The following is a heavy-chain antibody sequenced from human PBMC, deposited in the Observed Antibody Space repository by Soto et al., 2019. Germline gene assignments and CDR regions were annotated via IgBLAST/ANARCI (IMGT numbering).Heavy chain of an antibody. Sequence: GGSLRLSCAASGFTFSSYSMNWVRQAPGKGLEWVSSISSSSSYIYYADSVKGRFTISRDNAKNSLYLQMNSLRAEDTAVYYCASIPGIAVAASGGQGTLVTVSS. CDR1: GFTFSSYS. CDR2: ISSSSSYI. J-gene: IGHJ4*02. V-gene: IGHV3-21*01. D-gene: IGHD6-19*01. CDR3: ASIPGIAVAAS.